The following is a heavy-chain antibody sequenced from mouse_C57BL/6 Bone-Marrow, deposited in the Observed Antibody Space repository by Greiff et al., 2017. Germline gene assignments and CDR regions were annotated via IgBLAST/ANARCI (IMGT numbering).Heavy chain of an antibody. J-gene: IGHJ2*01. CDR1: GFTFSSYA. CDR3: AREVPYYYGSSPFDY. D-gene: IGHD1-1*01. Sequence: EVKLVESGGGLVKPGGSLKLSCAASGFTFSSYAMSWVRQTPEKRLEWVATISDGGSYTYYPDNVKGRFTISRDNAKNNLYLQMSHLKSDDTAMYYCAREVPYYYGSSPFDYWGQGTTLTVSS. CDR2: ISDGGSYT. V-gene: IGHV5-4*01.